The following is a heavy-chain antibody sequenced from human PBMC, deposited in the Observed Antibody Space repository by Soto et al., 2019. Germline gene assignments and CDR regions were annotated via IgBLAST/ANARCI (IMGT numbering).Heavy chain of an antibody. Sequence: QVQLVESGGGVVQPGRSLRLSCAASGFSFSSYAMYWVRQAPGKGLEWVAVISYDGNNKYYADSVKGRFTISRDNSKNTLYLQMNSLRAEDTAVHYCAREAYYYDSSGYGGLAYYGMDVW. CDR1: GFSFSSYA. CDR2: ISYDGNNK. V-gene: IGHV3-30-3*01. J-gene: IGHJ6*01. CDR3: AREAYYYDSSGYGGLAYYGMDV. D-gene: IGHD3-22*01.